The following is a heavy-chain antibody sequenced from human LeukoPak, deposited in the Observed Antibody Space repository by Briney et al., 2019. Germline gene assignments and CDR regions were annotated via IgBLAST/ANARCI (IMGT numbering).Heavy chain of an antibody. J-gene: IGHJ3*02. V-gene: IGHV5-51*01. D-gene: IGHD6-19*01. CDR1: GYRFTNYA. CDR2: IYPGDSEI. CDR3: ARWYSSGHYGNAFDN. Sequence: GESLKISCQVSGYRFTNYAIGWVRQMPGKGLEWMALIYPGDSEIRYSPSFQGQVTIAADTSTKTAYLQLNSLKASDTAMYYCARWYSSGHYGNAFDNWGQGTMVTVSS.